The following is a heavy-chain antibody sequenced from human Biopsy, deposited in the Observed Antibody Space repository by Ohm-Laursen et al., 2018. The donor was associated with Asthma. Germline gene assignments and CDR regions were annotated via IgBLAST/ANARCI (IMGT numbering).Heavy chain of an antibody. CDR3: ARGVYRVSGLLDHFDF. CDR1: GRPINLFY. CDR2: DYYRGST. V-gene: IGHV4-59*07. D-gene: IGHD5-12*01. Sequence: PSLTLSLPCTVSGRPINLFYWSWTPQPRGKGLESIGHDYYRGSTNYNPSLKSRVTISIDASKNQFPLKLTSVTAADTAVYYCARGVYRVSGLLDHFDFWGQGTLVTVSS. J-gene: IGHJ4*02.